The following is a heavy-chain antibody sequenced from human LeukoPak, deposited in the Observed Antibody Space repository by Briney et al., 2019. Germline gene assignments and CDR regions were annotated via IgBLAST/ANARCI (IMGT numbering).Heavy chain of an antibody. D-gene: IGHD1-26*01. CDR3: ARDCNPQYSGSYRRTGPQGD. J-gene: IGHJ4*02. CDR1: GGTFSSYA. CDR2: IIPILGIA. Sequence: GASVKVSCKASGGTFSSYAISWVRQAPGQGLEWMGRIIPILGIANYAQKFQGRVTITADKSTSTAYMELSSLRSEDTAVYYCARDCNPQYSGSYRRTGPQGDWGQGTLVTVSS. V-gene: IGHV1-69*04.